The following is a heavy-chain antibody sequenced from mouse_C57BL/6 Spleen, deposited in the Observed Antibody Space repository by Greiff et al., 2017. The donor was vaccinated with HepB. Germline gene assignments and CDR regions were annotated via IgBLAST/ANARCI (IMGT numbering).Heavy chain of an antibody. J-gene: IGHJ2*01. CDR2: INPNNGGT. D-gene: IGHD1-1*01. CDR3: ARGDYGSSLYYFDY. CDR1: GYTFTDYN. Sequence: VQLQQSGPELVKPGASVKIPCKASGYTFTDYNMDWVKQSHGKSLEWIGDINPNNGGTIYNQKFKGKATLTVDKSSSTAYMELRSLTSEDTAVYYCARGDYGSSLYYFDYWGQGTTLTVSS. V-gene: IGHV1-18*01.